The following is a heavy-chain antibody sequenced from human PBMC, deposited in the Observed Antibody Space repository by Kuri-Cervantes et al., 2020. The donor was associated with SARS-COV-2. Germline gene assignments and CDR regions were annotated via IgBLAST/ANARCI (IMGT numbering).Heavy chain of an antibody. V-gene: IGHV1-46*03. D-gene: IGHD2-15*01. CDR2: INPSGGST. CDR1: GYTFTSYY. J-gene: IGHJ3*01. CDR3: TRVPPAVAAYWDAFDL. Sequence: ASVKVSCKASGYTFTSYYMHWVRQAPGQGLEWMGIINPSGGSTSYAQKFQGRVTMTRDTSTSTVYMELSSLRSEDTAVYYCTRVPPAVAAYWDAFDLWGQGTVVTVSS.